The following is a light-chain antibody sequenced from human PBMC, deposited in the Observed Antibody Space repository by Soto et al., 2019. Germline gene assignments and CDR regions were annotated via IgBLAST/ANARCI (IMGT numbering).Light chain of an antibody. V-gene: IGKV3-20*01. CDR3: QQHLSSPPT. CDR2: GAS. J-gene: IGKJ1*01. CDR1: QSVSSSY. Sequence: EIVLTQSPDTLSLSPGERATLSCRASQSVSSSYLAWYQQKPGQAPRLLIYGASSRATGIPDRFSGSGSGTDFTLTISRLEPEVFSVDYCQQHLSSPPTFGQGTNVDI.